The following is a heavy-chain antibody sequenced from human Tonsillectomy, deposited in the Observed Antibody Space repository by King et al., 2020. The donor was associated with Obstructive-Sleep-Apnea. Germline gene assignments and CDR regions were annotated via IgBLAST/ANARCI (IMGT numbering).Heavy chain of an antibody. V-gene: IGHV4-59*08. J-gene: IGHJ4*02. D-gene: IGHD5-18*01. CDR1: GGSISSYY. CDR2: IYYSGST. CDR3: ARHHGDSYGSRPYYLDY. Sequence: QLQLQESGPGLVKPSETLSLTCTVSGGSISSYYWSWIRQPPGKGLEWIGYIYYSGSTTYSPALKSRLSISVDTSNNQFSLKRSSVTAADTAVYYCARHHGDSYGSRPYYLDYWGQGTLVTVSS.